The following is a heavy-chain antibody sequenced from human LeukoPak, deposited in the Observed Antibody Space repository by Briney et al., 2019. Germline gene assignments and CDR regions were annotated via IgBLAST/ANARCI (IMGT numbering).Heavy chain of an antibody. CDR2: IFFSGGRTINIQST. CDR3: AREAGESPNPEKMFDF. J-gene: IGHJ4*02. CDR1: GFSLTNFF. V-gene: IGHV1-46*01. D-gene: IGHD1-14*01. Sequence: GASVKVSCKASGFSLTNFFVHWVRQAPGQGPEWMGAIFFSGGRTINIQSTSNAQKLQGRITITRDTSTNTVYMELSSLRYDDTAIYYCAREAGESPNPEKMFDFWGQGTLVTVSS.